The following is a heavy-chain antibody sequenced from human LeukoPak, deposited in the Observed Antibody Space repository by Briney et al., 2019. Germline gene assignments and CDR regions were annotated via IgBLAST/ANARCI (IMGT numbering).Heavy chain of an antibody. CDR1: GFTFSNYE. D-gene: IGHD6-13*01. J-gene: IGHJ4*02. Sequence: GGSLRLSCAASGFTFSNYEMNWVRQAPGKGLEWISYITNSGNGTYYADSVKGRFTISRDNPKSSLYLQMNSLSAEDTAVYYCAAVGRSTRPGHWGQGTLVTVSS. CDR2: ITNSGNGT. V-gene: IGHV3-48*03. CDR3: AAVGRSTRPGH.